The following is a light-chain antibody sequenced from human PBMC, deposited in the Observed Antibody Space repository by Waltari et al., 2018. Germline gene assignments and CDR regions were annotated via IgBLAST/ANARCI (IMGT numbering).Light chain of an antibody. CDR1: QSVSSNY. V-gene: IGKV3-20*01. CDR2: GAS. Sequence: EIVLTQYPGTLSLSSGERATLPCRASQSVSSNYLAWYQQKPGQAPKILIFGASSRGIGVPDRFSGSGSGTDFTLTISRLEPEDFAVYYCQQYGGSSYTFGQGTKLEIK. CDR3: QQYGGSSYT. J-gene: IGKJ2*01.